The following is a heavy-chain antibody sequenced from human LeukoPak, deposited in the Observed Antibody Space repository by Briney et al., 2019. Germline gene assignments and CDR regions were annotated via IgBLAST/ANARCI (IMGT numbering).Heavy chain of an antibody. J-gene: IGHJ4*02. CDR3: AKDRGYTSGHEVFEF. CDR2: ISSSGTT. V-gene: IGHV3-23*01. CDR1: GFTFTSYA. Sequence: PGGSLRLSCAASGFTFTSYAMSWVRQAAGKEPEWVSLISSSGTTYYAASAQGRFTISRDESKNILYLQMSSLRAEDTAVYYCAKDRGYTSGHEVFEFWGQGTLVTVSS. D-gene: IGHD3-10*01.